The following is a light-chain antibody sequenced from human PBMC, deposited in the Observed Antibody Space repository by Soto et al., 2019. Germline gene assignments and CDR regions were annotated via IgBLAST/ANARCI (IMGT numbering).Light chain of an antibody. J-gene: IGKJ4*01. Sequence: EIVLTQSPCPLSLSLGEGATLSCRASQSITNNFLAWYQQKPGQAPRVLIYGASSSATGIPDRFSGSGSGADFTLTISRLEPEDFAVYYCQQYGGYPLTFGGGTKVE. V-gene: IGKV3-20*01. CDR1: QSITNNF. CDR2: GAS. CDR3: QQYGGYPLT.